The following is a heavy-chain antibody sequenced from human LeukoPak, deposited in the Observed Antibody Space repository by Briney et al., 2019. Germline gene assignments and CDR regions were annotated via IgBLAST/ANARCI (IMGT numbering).Heavy chain of an antibody. CDR1: GFTFDDYA. J-gene: IGHJ4*02. V-gene: IGHV3-9*01. CDR3: AKDSVTGAQL. D-gene: IGHD5-18*01. CDR2: ISWNSGSI. Sequence: PGRSLRLSCAASGFTFDDYAMHWVQQAPGKGLEWVSGISWNSGSIGYADSVKGRFTISRDNAKNSLYLQMNSLRAEDTALYYCAKDSVTGAQLWGQGTLATVSS.